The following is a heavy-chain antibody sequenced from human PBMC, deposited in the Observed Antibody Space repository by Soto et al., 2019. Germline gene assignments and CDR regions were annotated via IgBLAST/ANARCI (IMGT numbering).Heavy chain of an antibody. Sequence: GASVKVSCKASGYTFTSYGISWVRQAPGQGLEWMGWISAYNGNTNYAQKLQGRVTMTTDTSTSTAYMELRSLRSDDTAVYYCARDGWLQSLDAFDIWAQGTMVTVSS. J-gene: IGHJ3*02. V-gene: IGHV1-18*04. CDR2: ISAYNGNT. D-gene: IGHD5-12*01. CDR1: GYTFTSYG. CDR3: ARDGWLQSLDAFDI.